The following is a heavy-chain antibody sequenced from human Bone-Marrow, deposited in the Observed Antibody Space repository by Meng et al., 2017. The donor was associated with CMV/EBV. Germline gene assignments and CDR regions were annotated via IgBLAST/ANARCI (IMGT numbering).Heavy chain of an antibody. Sequence: ASVKVSCKASGYTFTSYGISGVRQAPGQGLEWMGWISAYNGNTNYAQKLQGRVTMTRNTSISTAYMELSSLKSEDTAVYYCARGGGYYYYYGMDVWGQGTTVTVSS. V-gene: IGHV1-18*01. CDR3: ARGGGYYYYYGMDV. CDR2: ISAYNGNT. CDR1: GYTFTSYG. J-gene: IGHJ6*02. D-gene: IGHD3-16*01.